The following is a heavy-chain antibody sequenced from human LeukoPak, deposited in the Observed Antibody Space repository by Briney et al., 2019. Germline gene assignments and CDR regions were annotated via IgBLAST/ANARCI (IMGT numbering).Heavy chain of an antibody. CDR3: ATGAGYDSAADY. V-gene: IGHV4-34*01. J-gene: IGHJ4*02. CDR1: GGSFSGYY. CDR2: INHSGST. Sequence: SETLPLTCAVYGGSFSGYYWSWIRQPPGKGLEWIGEINHSGSTNYNPSLKSRVTISVDTSKNQFPLKLSSVTAADTAVYYCATGAGYDSAADYWGQGTLVTVSS. D-gene: IGHD5-12*01.